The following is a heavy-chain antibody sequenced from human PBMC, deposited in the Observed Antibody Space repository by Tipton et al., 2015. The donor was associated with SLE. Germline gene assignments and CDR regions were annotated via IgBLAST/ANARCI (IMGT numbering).Heavy chain of an antibody. D-gene: IGHD2-2*01. CDR1: GGSISSGSYF. V-gene: IGHV4-39*01. CDR2: IYYSGST. CDR3: ASHIVVVPAAVDY. J-gene: IGHJ4*02. Sequence: TLSLTRTVSGGSISSGSYFWGWIRQPPGKGLEWIGSIYYSGSTYYNPSLKSRVTISVDTSKNQFSLKLSSVTAADTAVYYCASHIVVVPAAVDYWGQGTLVTVSS.